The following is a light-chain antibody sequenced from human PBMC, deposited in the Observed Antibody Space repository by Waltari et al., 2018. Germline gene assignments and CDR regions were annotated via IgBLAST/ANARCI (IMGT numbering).Light chain of an antibody. Sequence: QLVLTQSPSASASLGASVKLTCTLSSGHNNNAIAWHHQQPEKGPRYLMRVNKDGSYSRGDGIPDRFSGSSSGAERYLTIASLQSEDEADYYCQTWDSDFVVFGGGTKLTVL. CDR3: QTWDSDFVV. J-gene: IGLJ3*02. CDR2: VNKDGSY. V-gene: IGLV4-69*01. CDR1: SGHNNNA.